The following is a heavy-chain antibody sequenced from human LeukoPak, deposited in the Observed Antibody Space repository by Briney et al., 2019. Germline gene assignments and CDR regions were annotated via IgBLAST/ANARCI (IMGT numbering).Heavy chain of an antibody. CDR2: ISAYNGNT. Sequence: ASVKVSCKASGYTFTSYGISWVRQAPGQGLEWMGWISAYNGNTNYAQKLQGRVTMTTDTSTSTAYMELRSLRSDDTAVYYCARDIPLGESGSYSNWFDPWGQGTLVTVSS. J-gene: IGHJ5*02. CDR1: GYTFTSYG. V-gene: IGHV1-18*01. CDR3: ARDIPLGESGSYSNWFDP. D-gene: IGHD1-26*01.